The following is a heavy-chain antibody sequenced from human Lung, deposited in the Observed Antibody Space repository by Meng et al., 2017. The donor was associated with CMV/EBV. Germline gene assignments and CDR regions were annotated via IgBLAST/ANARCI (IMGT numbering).Heavy chain of an antibody. CDR2: IDPNSGGT. CDR3: ARSRAYFGSDCQPPDH. J-gene: IGHJ4*02. Sequence: ASVKVSCKASGDRFTGYYIHWLRQAPGQGLEWMGRIDPNSGGTKYPQKFQGRVSMTRDTSISTAYRELNRLTSDDTAVYYCARSRAYFGSDCQPPDHWGQGTPVTVSS. CDR1: GDRFTGYY. D-gene: IGHD2-21*01. V-gene: IGHV1-2*06.